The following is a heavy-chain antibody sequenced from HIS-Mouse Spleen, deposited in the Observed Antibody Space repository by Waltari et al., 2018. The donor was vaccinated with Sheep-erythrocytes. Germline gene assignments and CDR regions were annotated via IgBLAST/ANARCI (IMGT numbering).Heavy chain of an antibody. CDR2: MNPNSGNT. J-gene: IGHJ5*02. Sequence: QVQLVQSGDEVKKPGASVKVSCKASGYTFPSYDINWLRQATGQGLEWMGWMNPNSGNTGYAQKFQGRVTMTRNTSISTAYMELSSLRSEDTAVYYCARGIAAAGTDWFDPWGQGTLVTVSS. D-gene: IGHD6-13*01. CDR3: ARGIAAAGTDWFDP. CDR1: GYTFPSYD. V-gene: IGHV1-8*01.